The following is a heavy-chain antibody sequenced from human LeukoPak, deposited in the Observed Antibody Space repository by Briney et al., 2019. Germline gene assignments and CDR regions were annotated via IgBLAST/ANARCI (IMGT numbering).Heavy chain of an antibody. Sequence: SETLSLTCAVSGGSISSSNWWSWVRQPPGKGLEWIGEIYHSGSTNYNPSLKSRVTISVDTSKNQFSLKLSSVTAADTAVYYCARLVRGGYDLSSLFDYWGQGTLVTVSS. CDR2: IYHSGST. D-gene: IGHD5-12*01. J-gene: IGHJ4*02. CDR3: ARLVRGGYDLSSLFDY. CDR1: GGSISSSNW. V-gene: IGHV4-4*02.